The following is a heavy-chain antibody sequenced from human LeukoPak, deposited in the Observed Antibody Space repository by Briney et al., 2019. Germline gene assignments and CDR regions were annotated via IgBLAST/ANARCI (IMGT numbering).Heavy chain of an antibody. J-gene: IGHJ4*02. D-gene: IGHD6-13*01. CDR1: GFIFSDYY. V-gene: IGHV3-11*03. CDR2: ISCSSGFT. CDR3: ARNGGGYSRDPYYFDY. Sequence: GGSLRLSCAASGFIFSDYYMSWIRQAPRKGLEWVSYISCSSGFTNYADSVKGRYTIFRDNAKNSLYLQMNSLRAEDTAVYYCARNGGGYSRDPYYFDYWGQGTLVSVSS.